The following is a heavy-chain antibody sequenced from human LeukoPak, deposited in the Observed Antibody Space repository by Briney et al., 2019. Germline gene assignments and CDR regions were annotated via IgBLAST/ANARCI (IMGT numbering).Heavy chain of an antibody. J-gene: IGHJ4*02. CDR2: IYTSGST. Sequence: SQTLSLTCTVSGGSISSGSYYWSWIRQPAGKGLEGIGRIYTSGSTNYNPSLKSRVTISVDTSKNQFSLKLSSVTAADTAVYYCARDEDYGALDYWGQGTLVTVSS. CDR3: ARDEDYGALDY. D-gene: IGHD4-17*01. CDR1: GGSISSGSYY. V-gene: IGHV4-61*02.